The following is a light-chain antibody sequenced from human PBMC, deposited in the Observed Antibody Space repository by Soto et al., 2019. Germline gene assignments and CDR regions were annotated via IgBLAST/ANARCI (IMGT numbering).Light chain of an antibody. CDR2: DVS. J-gene: IGKJ1*01. Sequence: EIVLTQSPGTLSLSPGERATLSCRASQSVGSRYLAWYQRKPGQAPRLLIYDVSSRATGIPDRFSGSGSGTDFTLTISRLEPDDFAVYYCQQYGETPWTFGQGTKVDIK. CDR1: QSVGSRY. V-gene: IGKV3-20*01. CDR3: QQYGETPWT.